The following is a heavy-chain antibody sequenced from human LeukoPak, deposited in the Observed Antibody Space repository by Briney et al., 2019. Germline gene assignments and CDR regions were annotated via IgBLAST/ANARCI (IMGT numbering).Heavy chain of an antibody. CDR1: GFTFSNYW. J-gene: IGHJ4*02. Sequence: PGGSLRLSCAASGFTFSNYWMTWVRQAPGKGLEWVANINQDGSEKYYVGSVKGRFTISRDNAKNSLSLQVNSLRAEDTALYYCARALYYYENNWGQGTLVTVSS. CDR3: ARALYYYENN. CDR2: INQDGSEK. D-gene: IGHD3-22*01. V-gene: IGHV3-7*01.